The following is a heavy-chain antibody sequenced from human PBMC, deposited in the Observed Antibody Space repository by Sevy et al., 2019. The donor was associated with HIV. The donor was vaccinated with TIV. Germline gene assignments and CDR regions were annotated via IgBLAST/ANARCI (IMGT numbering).Heavy chain of an antibody. CDR2: INPKSGAT. D-gene: IGHD3-3*01. Sequence: ASVKVSCKASGYTFSGSGYYVHWVRQAPGQGLEWMGWINPKSGATNYAQKFQGRVTMTRDTSVSTANMELNRLTSDDTAVYYCARESYDFWTGPVDYDYGMDVWGQGTTVTVSS. CDR1: GYTFSGSGYY. V-gene: IGHV1-2*02. J-gene: IGHJ6*02. CDR3: ARESYDFWTGPVDYDYGMDV.